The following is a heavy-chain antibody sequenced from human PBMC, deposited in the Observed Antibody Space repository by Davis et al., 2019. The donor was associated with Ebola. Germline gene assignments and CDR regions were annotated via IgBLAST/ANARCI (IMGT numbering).Heavy chain of an antibody. V-gene: IGHV5-51*01. CDR3: AGRRGVVEALYYFDY. Sequence: KVSCKASGYSFTSYWISWVRQTPGKGLEWMGIIYPGYSDTRYSPTFQGQVTISADKSISTAYLQRSSLKASDTAMYYCAGRRGVVEALYYFDYWGQGTLVTVSS. J-gene: IGHJ4*02. D-gene: IGHD1-26*01. CDR1: GYSFTSYW. CDR2: IYPGYSDT.